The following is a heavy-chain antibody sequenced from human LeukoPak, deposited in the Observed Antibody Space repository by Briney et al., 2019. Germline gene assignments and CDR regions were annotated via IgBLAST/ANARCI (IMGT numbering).Heavy chain of an antibody. CDR2: IKRDGNEK. Sequence: GGSLRLSCAASGFTFSSYWMNWVRQAPGKGLERVANIKRDGNEKNYVDSVKGRFSISRDNAKNSLYLQMDSLRVEDTAVYYCARADCSGSTCYLRRSWFDPWGQGTLVTVSS. V-gene: IGHV3-7*01. D-gene: IGHD2-2*01. CDR1: GFTFSSYW. CDR3: ARADCSGSTCYLRRSWFDP. J-gene: IGHJ5*02.